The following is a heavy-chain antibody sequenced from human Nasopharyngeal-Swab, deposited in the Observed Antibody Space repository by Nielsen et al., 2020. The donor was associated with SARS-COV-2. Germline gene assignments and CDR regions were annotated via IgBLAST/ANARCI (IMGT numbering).Heavy chain of an antibody. CDR3: TTDYYFDY. CDR2: IGDKAHNYAT. V-gene: IGHV3-73*01. Sequence: VRQAPGKGLEWVGRIGDKAHNYATTYAASVKGRFTISRDDSKNTAFLHMDSLKTEDTALYYCTTDYYFDYWGQGTLVTVSS. J-gene: IGHJ4*02.